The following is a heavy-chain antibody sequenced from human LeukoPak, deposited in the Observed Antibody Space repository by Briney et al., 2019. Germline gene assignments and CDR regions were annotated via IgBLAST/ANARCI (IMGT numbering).Heavy chain of an antibody. V-gene: IGHV4-59*01. J-gene: IGHJ4*02. CDR2: IYYSGST. Sequence: PSETLSLTCTVSGGSISSYYWSWIRQPPGKGLEWIGYIYYSGSTNYNPSLKSRVTISVDTSKNQFSLKLSSVTAADTAVYYCARDLGLGSRTVTPRFYYFDYWGQGTLVTVSS. CDR3: ARDLGLGSRTVTPRFYYFDY. CDR1: GGSISSYY. D-gene: IGHD4-17*01.